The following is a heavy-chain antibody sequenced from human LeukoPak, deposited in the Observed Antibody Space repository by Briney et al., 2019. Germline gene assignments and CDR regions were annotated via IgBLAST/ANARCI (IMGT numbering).Heavy chain of an antibody. CDR1: GFRFSDHY. V-gene: IGHV3-7*01. D-gene: IGHD4-23*01. J-gene: IGHJ4*02. Sequence: GGSLRLSCAASGFRFSDHYMDWVRQAPGKGLEWVAHIKEDRTADYYVDSVKGRFTISKDDGKNSLHLQMNSLRVEDTAVYYCVRGGWELDYWGQGTLVTVSS. CDR3: VRGGWELDY. CDR2: IKEDRTAD.